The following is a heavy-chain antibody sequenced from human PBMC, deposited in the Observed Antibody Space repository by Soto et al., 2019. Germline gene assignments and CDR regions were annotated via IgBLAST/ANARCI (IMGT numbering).Heavy chain of an antibody. J-gene: IGHJ6*02. CDR1: GFTFSSYG. V-gene: IGHV3-30*18. CDR3: AKDQGLYSSTPHYYGMDV. CDR2: ISYDGSNK. D-gene: IGHD6-13*01. Sequence: QVQLVESGGGVVQPGRSLRLSCAASGFTFSSYGMHWVRQAPGKGLEWVAVISYDGSNKYYADSVKGRFTISRDNSKNTLYLQMNSLRAEDTAAYYCAKDQGLYSSTPHYYGMDVWGQGTTVTVSS.